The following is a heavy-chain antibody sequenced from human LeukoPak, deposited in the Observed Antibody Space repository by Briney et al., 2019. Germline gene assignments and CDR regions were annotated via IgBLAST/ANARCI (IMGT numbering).Heavy chain of an antibody. CDR1: GFTFDDYA. D-gene: IGHD4-17*01. CDR2: ISWNSGRI. V-gene: IGHV3-9*01. CDR3: AKGVYGDYAAGFFDY. Sequence: GGSLRLSCAASGFTFDDYAMHWVRQAPGKGLEWVSGISWNSGRIGYADSVKGRFTISRDNAKNSLYLQMNSLRAEDTAFYYCAKGVYGDYAAGFFDYWGQGTLVTVSS. J-gene: IGHJ4*02.